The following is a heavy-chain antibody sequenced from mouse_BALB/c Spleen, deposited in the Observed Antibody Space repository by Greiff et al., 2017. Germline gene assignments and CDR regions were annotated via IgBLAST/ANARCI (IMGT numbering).Heavy chain of an antibody. CDR3: ARPYYGNYEAMDY. Sequence: EVKLVESGGGLVQPGGSRKLSCAASGFTFSSFGMHWVRQAPEKGLEWVAYISSGSSTIYYADTVKGRFTISRDNPKNTLFLQMTSLRSEDTAMYYCARPYYGNYEAMDYWGQGTSVTVSS. CDR1: GFTFSSFG. CDR2: ISSGSSTI. J-gene: IGHJ4*01. V-gene: IGHV5-17*02. D-gene: IGHD2-10*01.